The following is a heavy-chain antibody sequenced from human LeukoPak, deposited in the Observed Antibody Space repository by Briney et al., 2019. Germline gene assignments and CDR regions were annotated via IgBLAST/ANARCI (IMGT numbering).Heavy chain of an antibody. J-gene: IGHJ6*03. CDR3: ARWPWEDYSYPQRAYYYYYYMDV. V-gene: IGHV3-74*01. Sequence: GGTLRLSCTASGFTFSSCWMHWVRQAPGKGLVGVSRINSDGSSTSYADSVKGRFTISRDNAKNTLYLQMNSLRAEDTAVYYCARWPWEDYSYPQRAYYYYYYMDVWGKGTTVTVSS. CDR1: GFTFSSCW. D-gene: IGHD1-26*01. CDR2: INSDGSST.